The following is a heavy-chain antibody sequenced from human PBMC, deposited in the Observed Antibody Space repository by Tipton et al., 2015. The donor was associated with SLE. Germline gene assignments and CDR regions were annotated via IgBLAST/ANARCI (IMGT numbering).Heavy chain of an antibody. CDR1: GFTLSTYG. CDR2: ISGTGADT. CDR3: ARDGYNWISFDY. D-gene: IGHD5-24*01. V-gene: IGHV3-23*01. Sequence: SLRLSCAASGFTLSTYGMRWVRQAPGKGLEWIGSISGTGADTYYADSVKGRFTISKDSSKNTLYRQMNSLRAEDTAVYYCARDGYNWISFDYWGQGTLVTVSS. J-gene: IGHJ4*02.